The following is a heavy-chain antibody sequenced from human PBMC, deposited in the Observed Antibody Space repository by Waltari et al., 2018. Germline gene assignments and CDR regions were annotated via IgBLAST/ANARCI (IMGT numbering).Heavy chain of an antibody. CDR1: GYPISSGYY. CDR3: AKVNRGTPL. D-gene: IGHD1-1*01. CDR2: IYHSGST. V-gene: IGHV4-38-2*01. J-gene: IGHJ4*02. Sequence: QVQLQESGPGLVKPSETLSLTCAVSGYPISSGYYWGWIRQPPGKGLEWIGSIYHSGSTYYNPSLKSRVTISVDTSKNQFSLKLSSVTAADTAVYYCAKVNRGTPLWGQGTLVTVSS.